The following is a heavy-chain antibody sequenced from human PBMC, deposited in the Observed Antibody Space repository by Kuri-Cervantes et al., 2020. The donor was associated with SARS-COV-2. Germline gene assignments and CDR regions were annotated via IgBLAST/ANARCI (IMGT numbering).Heavy chain of an antibody. V-gene: IGHV3-48*01. CDR1: GITVSTNY. D-gene: IGHD4-23*01. Sequence: GGSLRLSCAASGITVSTNYMNWVRQAPGKGLEWVSYISSSSSTIYYADSVKGRFTISRDNAKNSLYLQMNSLRAEDTAVYYCATPAPEYGGNSGGWVFWGQGTLVTVSS. CDR3: ATPAPEYGGNSGGWVF. CDR2: ISSSSSTI. J-gene: IGHJ4*02.